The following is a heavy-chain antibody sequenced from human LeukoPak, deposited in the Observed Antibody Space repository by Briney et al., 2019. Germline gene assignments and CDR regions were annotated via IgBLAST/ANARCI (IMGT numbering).Heavy chain of an antibody. CDR2: INSDGSST. V-gene: IGHV3-74*01. J-gene: IGHJ4*02. CDR3: AKPGGWCEGYYFDY. CDR1: GFTFSSYW. Sequence: PGGSLRLSCAASGFTFSSYWMHWVRQAPGKGLVWVSRINSDGSSTSYADSVKRRFTISRDNAKNTLYLQMNSLGAEDTAVYYCAKPGGWCEGYYFDYWGQGTLVTVSS. D-gene: IGHD6-19*01.